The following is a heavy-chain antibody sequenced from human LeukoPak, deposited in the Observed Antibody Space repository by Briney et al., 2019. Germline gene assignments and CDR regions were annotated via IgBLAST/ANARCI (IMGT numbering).Heavy chain of an antibody. V-gene: IGHV3-33*01. CDR3: ARDLAVAIDY. J-gene: IGHJ4*02. CDR1: GFTFSSYG. CDR2: IWYDGSNK. Sequence: PGGSLRLSCAASGFTFSSYGMHWVRQAPGKGLEWVAVIWYDGSNKYYADSVKGRFTISRDNAKNSLYLQMNSLRAEDTAVYYCARDLAVAIDYWGQGTLVTVSS.